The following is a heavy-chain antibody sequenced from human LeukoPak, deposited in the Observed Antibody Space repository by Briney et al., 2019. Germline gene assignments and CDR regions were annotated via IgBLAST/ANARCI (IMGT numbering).Heavy chain of an antibody. CDR2: INPNSGGT. CDR3: AREWKYHYGSGSLPDY. Sequence: ASVKVSCKASGYTFTGYYMHWVRQAPGQGPEWMGWINPNSGGTNYAQKFQGRVTMTRDTSISTAYMELSRLRSDDTAVYYCAREWKYHYGSGSLPDYWGQGTLVTVSS. V-gene: IGHV1-2*02. J-gene: IGHJ4*02. D-gene: IGHD3-10*01. CDR1: GYTFTGYY.